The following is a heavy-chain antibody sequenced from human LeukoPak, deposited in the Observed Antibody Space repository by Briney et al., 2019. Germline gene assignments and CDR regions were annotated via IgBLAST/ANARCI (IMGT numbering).Heavy chain of an antibody. CDR2: INPSGGST. V-gene: IGHV1-46*01. Sequence: ASVKVSCKASGYAFTGYYIHWVRQAPGQGLEWMGIINPSGGSTSYAQKFQSRVTMTRDTSTSTVYMELSSLRSEDTAVYYCAVGGYSYGSDAFDIWGQGTMVTVSS. J-gene: IGHJ3*02. CDR1: GYAFTGYY. D-gene: IGHD5-18*01. CDR3: AVGGYSYGSDAFDI.